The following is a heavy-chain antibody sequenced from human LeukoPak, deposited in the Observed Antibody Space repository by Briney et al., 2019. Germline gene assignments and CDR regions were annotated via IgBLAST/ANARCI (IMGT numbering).Heavy chain of an antibody. J-gene: IGHJ4*02. Sequence: SETLSLTCAVYGGSLSTYYWNWIRQPPGKGLEWIGEINHGGYTNYNASLKSRVTISVDTSKNQFSLNVISVTAADTAVHYCARRPDGFDYWGQGILVTVSS. V-gene: IGHV4-34*01. CDR2: INHGGYT. CDR1: GGSLSTYY. CDR3: ARRPDGFDY.